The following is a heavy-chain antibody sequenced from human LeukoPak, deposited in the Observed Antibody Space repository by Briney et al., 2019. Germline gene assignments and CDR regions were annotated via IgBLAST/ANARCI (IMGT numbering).Heavy chain of an antibody. J-gene: IGHJ5*02. D-gene: IGHD3-3*01. CDR3: ASTRNPQLYYDFWSGYYRA. CDR1: GFTFSDYY. Sequence: KSGGSLRLSCAASGFTFSDYYMSWIRQAPGKGLGWVSYISSSGSTIYYADSVKGRFTISRDNAKNSLYLQMNSLRAEDTAVYYCASTRNPQLYYDFWSGYYRAWGQGTLVTVSS. V-gene: IGHV3-11*04. CDR2: ISSSGSTI.